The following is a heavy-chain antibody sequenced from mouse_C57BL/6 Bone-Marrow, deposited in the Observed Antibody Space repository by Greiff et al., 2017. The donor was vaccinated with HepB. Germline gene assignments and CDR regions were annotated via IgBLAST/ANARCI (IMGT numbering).Heavy chain of an antibody. J-gene: IGHJ2*01. V-gene: IGHV5-17*01. CDR1: GFTFSDYG. CDR3: ARTITRYYFDY. Sequence: EVKLVESGGGLVKPGGSLKLSCAASGFTFSDYGMHWVRQAPEKGLEWVAYISSGSSTIYYADTVKGRFTISRDNAKNTLFLQMTSLRSEDTAMYYCARTITRYYFDYWGQGTTLTVSS. CDR2: ISSGSSTI. D-gene: IGHD1-1*02.